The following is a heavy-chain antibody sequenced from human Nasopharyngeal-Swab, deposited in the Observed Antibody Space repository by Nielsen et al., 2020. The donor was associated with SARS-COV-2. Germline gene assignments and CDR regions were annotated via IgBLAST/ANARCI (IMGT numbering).Heavy chain of an antibody. V-gene: IGHV3-21*04. D-gene: IGHD1-26*01. CDR2: ISSSSSYI. CDR3: ASGSYADFDY. Sequence: GGSLRLSCAASGFTFSSYSMNWVRQAPGKGLEWVSSISSSSSYIYYADSVKDQFTISRDNAKNSLYLQMNSLRAEDTAVYYCASGSYADFDYWGQGTLVTVSS. J-gene: IGHJ4*02. CDR1: GFTFSSYS.